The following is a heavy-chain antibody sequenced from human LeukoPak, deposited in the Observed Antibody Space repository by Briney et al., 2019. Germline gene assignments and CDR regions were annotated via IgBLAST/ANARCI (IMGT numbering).Heavy chain of an antibody. V-gene: IGHV4-59*08. J-gene: IGHJ6*02. CDR2: IYYSGST. Sequence: SETLSLTCTVSGGSISSYYLSWIRQPPGKGLEWIGYIYYSGSTNYNPSLKSRVTISVDTSKNQFSLKLSSVTAADTAVYYCARHPDYDFWSGYQGMDVWGQGTTVTVSS. CDR1: GGSISSYY. CDR3: ARHPDYDFWSGYQGMDV. D-gene: IGHD3-3*01.